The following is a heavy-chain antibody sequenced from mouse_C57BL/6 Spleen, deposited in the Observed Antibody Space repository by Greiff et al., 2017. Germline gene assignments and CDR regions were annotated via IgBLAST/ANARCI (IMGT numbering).Heavy chain of an antibody. J-gene: IGHJ3*01. CDR1: GYAFSSSW. Sequence: QVQLKESGPELVKPGASVKISCKASGYAFSSSWMNWVKQRPGKGLEWIGRIYPGDGDTNYNRKFKGKATLTADKSSSTASMRLSSLTSEDATVYFCAITTGQAWLACWGQGTLVTVSA. CDR3: AITTGQAWLAC. D-gene: IGHD1-1*01. CDR2: IYPGDGDT. V-gene: IGHV1-82*01.